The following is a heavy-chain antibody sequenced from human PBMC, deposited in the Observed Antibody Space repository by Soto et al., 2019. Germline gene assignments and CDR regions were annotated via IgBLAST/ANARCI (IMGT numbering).Heavy chain of an antibody. D-gene: IGHD5-18*01. J-gene: IGHJ6*02. CDR3: ASARYFGVDV. CDR2: IFHGGNT. CDR1: GFFISSGNY. V-gene: IGHV4-38-2*01. Sequence: LSLTCAVSGFFISSGNYWGWIRKPPGKGLEWIGSIFHGGNTYYNPSLKSRATISVDTSQNQFSLELTSVTAADTAVYHCASARYFGVDVWGHGTTVTVSS.